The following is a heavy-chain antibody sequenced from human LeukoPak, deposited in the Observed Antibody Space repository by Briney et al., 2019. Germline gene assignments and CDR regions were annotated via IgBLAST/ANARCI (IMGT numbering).Heavy chain of an antibody. Sequence: ASVKVSCKASGYTFTGYYMHWVRQAPGQGLEWMGWINPNSGGTNYAQKFQGRVTMTRDTSISTAYMELGRLRSDDTAVYYCATRDYDILTGPYYYSGMDVWGQGTTVTVSS. CDR3: ATRDYDILTGPYYYSGMDV. V-gene: IGHV1-2*02. CDR1: GYTFTGYY. D-gene: IGHD3-9*01. J-gene: IGHJ6*02. CDR2: INPNSGGT.